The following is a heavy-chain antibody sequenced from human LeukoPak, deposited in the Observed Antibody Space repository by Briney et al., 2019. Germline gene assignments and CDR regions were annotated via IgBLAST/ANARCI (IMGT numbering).Heavy chain of an antibody. CDR3: ARAKWERGCHNYYYIDV. D-gene: IGHD1-26*01. Sequence: GGSLRLSRAASVFTFSDYSMTWVRPAPGEGLGWVSYIRILGGAIHYADSVKGRFSISRDNAKSSLYLQMYSLRAEDTAVYYCARAKWERGCHNYYYIDVWAKGHTATVSS. J-gene: IGHJ6*03. V-gene: IGHV3-11*04. CDR2: IRILGGAI. CDR1: VFTFSDYS.